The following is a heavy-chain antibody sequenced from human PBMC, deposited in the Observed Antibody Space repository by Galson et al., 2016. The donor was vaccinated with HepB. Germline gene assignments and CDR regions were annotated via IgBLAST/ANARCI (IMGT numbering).Heavy chain of an antibody. D-gene: IGHD3-10*01. CDR3: ASSVRGSGSPPGGY. CDR2: ISFDGSNK. J-gene: IGHJ4*02. Sequence: SLRLSCAASGFTFSSYAMHWVRRAPGKGLEWGAVISFDGSNKYYADSVKGRFTISRDNAKNTLYLQMNSLRAEDTAVYYCASSVRGSGSPPGGYWGQGILVTVAS. CDR1: GFTFSSYA. V-gene: IGHV3-30-3*01.